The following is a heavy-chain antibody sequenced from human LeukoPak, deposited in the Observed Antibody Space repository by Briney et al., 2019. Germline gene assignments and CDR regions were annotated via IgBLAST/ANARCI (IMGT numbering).Heavy chain of an antibody. J-gene: IGHJ6*02. D-gene: IGHD3-10*01. V-gene: IGHV3-23*01. Sequence: GGSLRLSCAVSGFTISSYAMSWVRQAPGKGLEWVSAMSGSTGDTYYADSVKGRFTISRDNSKNTLYLQMNSLRAEDTAVYYCAKDLDYYGSGSLVGTSRDAHYGMDAWGQGTTVTVSS. CDR1: GFTISSYA. CDR2: MSGSTGDT. CDR3: AKDLDYYGSGSLVGTSRDAHYGMDA.